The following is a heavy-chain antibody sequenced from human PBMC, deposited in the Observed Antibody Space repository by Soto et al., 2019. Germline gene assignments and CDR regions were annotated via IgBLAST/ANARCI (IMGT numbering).Heavy chain of an antibody. Sequence: QVQLVQSGAEVKQPGSSVKVSCKASGGTFSSYAISWVRQAPGQGLEWMGGIIPIFGTANYAQKFQGRVTITADESTSTAYMELSSLRSEDTAVYYCARGPAPPKLELRFYYYGMDVWGQGTTVTVSS. J-gene: IGHJ6*02. D-gene: IGHD1-7*01. CDR2: IIPIFGTA. V-gene: IGHV1-69*01. CDR3: ARGPAPPKLELRFYYYGMDV. CDR1: GGTFSSYA.